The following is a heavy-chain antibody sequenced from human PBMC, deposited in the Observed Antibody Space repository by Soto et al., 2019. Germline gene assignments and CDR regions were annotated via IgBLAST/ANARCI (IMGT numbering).Heavy chain of an antibody. CDR2: IYPGDSGT. Sequence: GESLKISCKGSGYKFTTYWIGWVRQMPGKGLEWMGIIYPGDSGTRYSPSFQGQVTISADKSISTAYLQWSGLKASDTAMYYCGIRAVTTRRDPNYFDFWGQGTLVTVSS. CDR1: GYKFTTYW. J-gene: IGHJ4*02. V-gene: IGHV5-51*01. D-gene: IGHD4-17*01. CDR3: GIRAVTTRRDPNYFDF.